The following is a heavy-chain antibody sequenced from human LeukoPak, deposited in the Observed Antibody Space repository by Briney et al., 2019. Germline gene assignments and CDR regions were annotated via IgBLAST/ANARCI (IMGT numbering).Heavy chain of an antibody. CDR3: ARTLGSSSYYYYYMDV. D-gene: IGHD6-6*01. CDR2: IYRGST. V-gene: IGHV4-59*01. CDR1: GGSISSYY. J-gene: IGHJ6*03. Sequence: SETLSLTCTVSGGSISSYYWSWIRQPPGKGLEWIGYIYRGSTDYNPSLKSRVTISVDTSKNQFSLKLSSVTAADTAVYYCARTLGSSSYYYYYMDVWGKGTTVTVSS.